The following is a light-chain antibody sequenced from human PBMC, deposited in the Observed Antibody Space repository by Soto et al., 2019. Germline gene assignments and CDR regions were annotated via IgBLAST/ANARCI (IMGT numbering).Light chain of an antibody. CDR1: QGISSY. V-gene: IGKV1-8*01. J-gene: IGKJ1*01. CDR2: AAS. Sequence: AIRMTQSPSSFSASTGARVPITCRASQGISSYLAWYQQKPGKAPKLLIYAASTLQSGVPSRFSGGGSGTAFTLTISSLQPEDFATYYCQHYSSNSGTFGPGTKVDIK. CDR3: QHYSSNSGT.